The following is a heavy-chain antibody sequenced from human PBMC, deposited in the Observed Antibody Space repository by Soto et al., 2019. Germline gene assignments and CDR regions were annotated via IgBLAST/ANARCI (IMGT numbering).Heavy chain of an antibody. CDR1: GGSVNSGEHY. CDR3: VREDRRLHPLV. Sequence: QVQLQESGPGLVKPSQTLSLTCSVTGGSVNSGEHYWSWIRQPPGKGLEWIGNVHNNGLTSYNPALKSRLTMSVDRPKNQLTLTLRSVTAADTAIYYCVREDRRLHPLVWGQGTTVTVSS. D-gene: IGHD4-4*01. J-gene: IGHJ6*02. V-gene: IGHV4-30-4*08. CDR2: VHNNGLT.